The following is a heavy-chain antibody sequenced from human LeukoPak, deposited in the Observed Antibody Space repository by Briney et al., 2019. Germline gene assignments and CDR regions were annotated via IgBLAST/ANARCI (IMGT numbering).Heavy chain of an antibody. Sequence: GGSLRLSCAASGFTFSSYWMHWVRQAPGKGLEWVAFILYDGSNIYYADSVKGRFTISRDNSKNTLYLQMNSLRAEDTALYYCAKATRPIAVAGSAIDYWGQGTLVTVSS. CDR1: GFTFSSYW. CDR2: ILYDGSNI. D-gene: IGHD6-19*01. CDR3: AKATRPIAVAGSAIDY. J-gene: IGHJ4*02. V-gene: IGHV3-30*02.